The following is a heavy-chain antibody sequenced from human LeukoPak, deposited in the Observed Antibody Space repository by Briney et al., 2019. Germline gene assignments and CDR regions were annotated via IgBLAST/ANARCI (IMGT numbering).Heavy chain of an antibody. J-gene: IGHJ5*02. D-gene: IGHD3-22*01. CDR3: ARTTLLEDSSHWGWFDP. CDR2: ISFDGSQK. V-gene: IGHV3-33*01. Sequence: PGGSLRLSCAASGFTFSNYGMHWVRQAPGKGLEWVALISFDGSQKYYADSVKGRFTISRDNSKNTLYLQMNSLRAEDTAVYYCARTTLLEDSSHWGWFDPWGQGTLVTVSS. CDR1: GFTFSNYG.